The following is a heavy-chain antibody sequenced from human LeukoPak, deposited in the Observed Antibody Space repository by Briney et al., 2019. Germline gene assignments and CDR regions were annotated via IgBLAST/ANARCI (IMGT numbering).Heavy chain of an antibody. V-gene: IGHV4-30-2*01. J-gene: IGHJ5*02. CDR3: ARAIGAAARGWFDH. Sequence: PSQTLSLTCAVSGGSISSGGYSWRWIRQPPGKGLEWIGYIYHSGSTYYDPSLKSRVTISVDRSKNQFSLKLSSVTAADTAVYYCARAIGAAARGWFDHWGQGTLVTVSS. D-gene: IGHD6-13*01. CDR2: IYHSGST. CDR1: GGSISSGGYS.